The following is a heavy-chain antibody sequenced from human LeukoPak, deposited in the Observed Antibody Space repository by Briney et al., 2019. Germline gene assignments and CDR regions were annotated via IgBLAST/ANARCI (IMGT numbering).Heavy chain of an antibody. V-gene: IGHV4-38-2*02. D-gene: IGHD6-19*01. CDR1: GYSISSGYY. CDR2: IYHSGST. Sequence: PSETLSLTCTVSGYSISSGYYWGWIRQPPGKGLEWIGSIYHSGSTYYNPSLKSRVTISVDTSKNQLSLKLSSVTAADTAVYYCARLVAVAVLGAFDIWGQGTMVTVSS. CDR3: ARLVAVAVLGAFDI. J-gene: IGHJ3*02.